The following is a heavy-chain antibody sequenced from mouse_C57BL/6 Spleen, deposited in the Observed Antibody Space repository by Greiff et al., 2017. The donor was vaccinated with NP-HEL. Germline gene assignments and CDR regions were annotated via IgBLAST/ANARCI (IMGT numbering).Heavy chain of an antibody. CDR1: GFSLTSYG. J-gene: IGHJ3*01. CDR2: IWSGGST. D-gene: IGHD1-1*01. CDR3: AKGGYYGSSSPAWFAY. V-gene: IGHV2-4*01. Sequence: QVQLKESGPGLVQPSQSLSITCTVSGFSLTSYGVHWVRQPPGKGLEWLGVIWSGGSTDYNAAFISRLSISKDNSKSQVFFKMNSLQADDTAIYYCAKGGYYGSSSPAWFAYWGQGTLVTVSA.